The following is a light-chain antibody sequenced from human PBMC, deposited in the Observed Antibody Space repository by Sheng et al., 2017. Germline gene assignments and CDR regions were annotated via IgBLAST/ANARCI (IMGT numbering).Light chain of an antibody. CDR1: QSVSNSY. Sequence: EIVLTQSPGTLSVSPGERATLSCRASQSVSNSYLAWYQQRPGQAPRLLIYGASSRATGIPDRFSGSGSGTDFTLTISRLESEDFAVYYCQQYGSTGLTFGGGTKVEIK. CDR3: QQYGSTGLT. V-gene: IGKV3-20*01. CDR2: GAS. J-gene: IGKJ4*01.